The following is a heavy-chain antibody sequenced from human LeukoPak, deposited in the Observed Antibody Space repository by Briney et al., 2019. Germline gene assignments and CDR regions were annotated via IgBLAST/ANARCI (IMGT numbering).Heavy chain of an antibody. CDR1: GYTFTKYG. D-gene: IGHD2-8*01. Sequence: ASVKVSCKASGYTFTKYGITWVRQAPGQGLEWMGWVGTYTGKTNYAQNLQGRVTMTTDTSTRTAYMELGSLRSDDTAVYYCASCHCTIGVCYGECEYFQHWGQGTLVTVSS. J-gene: IGHJ1*01. CDR3: ASCHCTIGVCYGECEYFQH. CDR2: VGTYTGKT. V-gene: IGHV1-18*01.